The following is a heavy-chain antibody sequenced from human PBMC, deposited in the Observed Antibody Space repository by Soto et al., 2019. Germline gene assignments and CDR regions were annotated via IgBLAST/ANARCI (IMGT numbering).Heavy chain of an antibody. CDR3: ARSVMVRGVIRPYYGMDV. Sequence: ETLSLTCAVYGGSFSGYYWSWIRQPPGKGLEWIGEINHSGSTNYNPSLKSRVTISVDTSKNQFSLKLSSVTAADTAVYYCARSVMVRGVIRPYYGMDVWGQGTTVTVSS. J-gene: IGHJ6*02. V-gene: IGHV4-34*01. CDR1: GGSFSGYY. CDR2: INHSGST. D-gene: IGHD3-10*01.